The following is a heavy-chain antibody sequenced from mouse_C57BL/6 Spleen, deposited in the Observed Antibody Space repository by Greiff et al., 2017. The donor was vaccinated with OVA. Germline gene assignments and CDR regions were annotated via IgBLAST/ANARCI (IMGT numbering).Heavy chain of an antibody. J-gene: IGHJ2*01. CDR2: IRNKANGYTT. CDR1: GFTFTDYY. Sequence: EVNVVESGGGLVQPGGSLSLSCAASGFTFTDYYMSWVRQPPGKALEWLGFIRNKANGYTTEYSASVKGRFTISRDNSQSILYLQMNALRAEDSATYYCASGDYYGSAYFDYWGQGTTLTVSS. V-gene: IGHV7-3*01. D-gene: IGHD1-1*01. CDR3: ASGDYYGSAYFDY.